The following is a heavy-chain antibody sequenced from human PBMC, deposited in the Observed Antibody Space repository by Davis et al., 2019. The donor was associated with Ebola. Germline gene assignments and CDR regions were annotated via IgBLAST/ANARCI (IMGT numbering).Heavy chain of an antibody. CDR2: ISYDGSNK. CDR1: GFTFSSYG. J-gene: IGHJ4*02. D-gene: IGHD1-26*01. V-gene: IGHV3-30*18. Sequence: GESLKISCAASGFTFSSYGLHWVRQAPGKGLEWVAVISYDGSNKYYADSVKGRFTISRDNSKNTLYLQMNSLRAEETAVYYCAKDEHQPQWLVLWELLPPAFDYWGQGTLVTVSS. CDR3: AKDEHQPQWLVLWELLPPAFDY.